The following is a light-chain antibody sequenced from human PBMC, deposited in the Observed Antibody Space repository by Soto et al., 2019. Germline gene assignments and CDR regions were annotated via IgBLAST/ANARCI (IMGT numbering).Light chain of an antibody. CDR1: QSVLYSSNNKNY. J-gene: IGKJ1*01. Sequence: DIVMTQSPDSLAVSLGERATIHCKSSQSVLYSSNNKNYLGWYQKKPGQPPKLLIYWASTRESGVPDRFSGSGSGTDFTLTISSLQAEDVAVYYCQQYYRTPRTFGQGTKVEI. CDR2: WAS. V-gene: IGKV4-1*01. CDR3: QQYYRTPRT.